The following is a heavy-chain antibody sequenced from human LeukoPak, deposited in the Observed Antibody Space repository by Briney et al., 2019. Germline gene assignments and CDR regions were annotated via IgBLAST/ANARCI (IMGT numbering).Heavy chain of an antibody. CDR1: GGTFSSYS. V-gene: IGHV1-69*04. D-gene: IGHD2-2*01. CDR3: ARDSALRCSSTSSYFDH. J-gene: IGHJ4*02. CDR2: ITPNLAIT. Sequence: SVKVSCKASGGTFSSYSISWVRQAPGQGPEWLGRITPNLAITDYAQKFRGRVTLTADKSTSTVYMELGSLTSEDTAAYYCARDSALRCSSTSSYFDHWGQGTLVTVSS.